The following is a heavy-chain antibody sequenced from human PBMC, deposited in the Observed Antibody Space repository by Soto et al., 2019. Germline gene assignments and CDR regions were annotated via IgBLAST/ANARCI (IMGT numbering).Heavy chain of an antibody. CDR2: IIRMCGAA. CDR3: AVGPNPGGSLGRPHYYYGMDV. V-gene: IGHV1-69*13. CDR1: GGTFSSYA. Sequence: SVQVSCKATGGTFSSYAMSWLRPAPGQGLEWMGGIIRMCGAAIYAQKFQGRVTITADESTSTAYIERSSLRSEDTPVYYCAVGPNPGGSLGRPHYYYGMDVWGQGTTVTVSS. D-gene: IGHD1-1*01. J-gene: IGHJ6*02.